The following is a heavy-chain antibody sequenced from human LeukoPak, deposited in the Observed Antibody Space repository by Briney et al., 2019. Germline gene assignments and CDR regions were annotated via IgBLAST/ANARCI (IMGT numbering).Heavy chain of an antibody. CDR1: GGSISSGGYY. D-gene: IGHD2-15*01. J-gene: IGHJ6*02. Sequence: SETLSLTCTVSGGSISSGGYYWSWIRQHPGKGLEWIGYIYYSGSTYYNPSLKSRVTISVDTSKNQFSLKLSSVTAADTAVYYCARTRGLYCSGGSCYFYYYYGMDVWGQGTTVTVSS. CDR2: IYYSGST. V-gene: IGHV4-31*03. CDR3: ARTRGLYCSGGSCYFYYYYGMDV.